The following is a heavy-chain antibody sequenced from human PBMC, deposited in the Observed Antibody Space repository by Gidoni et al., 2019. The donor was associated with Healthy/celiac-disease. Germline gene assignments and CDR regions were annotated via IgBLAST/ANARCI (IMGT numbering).Heavy chain of an antibody. V-gene: IGHV3-7*01. D-gene: IGHD3-22*01. CDR3: ARDSMGYYDSSGYTRNYWYFDL. Sequence: EVQLVESGGGLVQPGGSLRLSCAASGFTFSSYWMSWVRQAPGKGLEWVANIKQDGSEKYYVDSVKGRFTISRDNAKNSLYLQMNSLRAEDTAVYYCARDSMGYYDSSGYTRNYWYFDLWGRGTLVTVSS. CDR2: IKQDGSEK. J-gene: IGHJ2*01. CDR1: GFTFSSYW.